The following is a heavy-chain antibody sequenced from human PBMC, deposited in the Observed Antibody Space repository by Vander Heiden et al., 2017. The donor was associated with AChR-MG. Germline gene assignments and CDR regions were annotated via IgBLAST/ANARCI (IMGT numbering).Heavy chain of an antibody. CDR3: AKGLRSGWDQDAFDI. CDR2: ISGSGEST. CDR1: RFTFSGYA. V-gene: IGHV3-23*01. J-gene: IGHJ3*02. D-gene: IGHD6-19*01. Sequence: EVQLLESGGGLVQPGGSLTLPCAASRFTFSGYAMSWHRQAPGKGMEWVSTISGSGESTYYADSVKGRFTISRDNSKNTLYLQMDSLRAEDTAVYYCAKGLRSGWDQDAFDIWGKGTMVTVS.